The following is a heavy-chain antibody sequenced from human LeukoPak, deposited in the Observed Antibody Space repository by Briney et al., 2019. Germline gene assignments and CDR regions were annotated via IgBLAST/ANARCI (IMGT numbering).Heavy chain of an antibody. D-gene: IGHD3-22*01. CDR2: ISSSSSYI. J-gene: IGHJ3*02. CDR1: GFTFSSYS. CDR3: ASREIYYYDSSGSDDAFDI. V-gene: IGHV3-21*01. Sequence: GGSLRLSCAASGFTFSSYSMNWVRQAPGKGLEWVSSISSSSSYIYYADSVKGRFTISRDNAKNSLYLQMNSLRAEDTAVYYCASREIYYYDSSGSDDAFDIWGQGTMVTVSP.